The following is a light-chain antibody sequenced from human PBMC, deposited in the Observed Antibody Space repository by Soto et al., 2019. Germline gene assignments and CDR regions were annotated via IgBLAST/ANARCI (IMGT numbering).Light chain of an antibody. Sequence: QSVLTQPASVSGSPGQSITISCTGTSSDVGSYNLVSWYQQHPGKAPKLMIYEGSKRPSGVSNRLSGSKSGNTASLTISGLQAEDEADYYCCSYAGSSTFYVFGTGTKATVL. CDR1: SSDVGSYNL. CDR2: EGS. V-gene: IGLV2-23*01. CDR3: CSYAGSSTFYV. J-gene: IGLJ1*01.